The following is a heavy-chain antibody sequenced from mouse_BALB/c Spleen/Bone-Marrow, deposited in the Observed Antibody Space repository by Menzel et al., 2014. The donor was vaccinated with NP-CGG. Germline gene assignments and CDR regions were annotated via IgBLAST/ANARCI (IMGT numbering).Heavy chain of an antibody. V-gene: IGHV1-14*01. CDR2: INPYNDGT. J-gene: IGHJ1*01. Sequence: VQLKHSGPELAKPGASVKMSCKASGYTFTSYVMHWVKQKPGQGLEWIGYINPYNDGTKYNEKFKGKATLTSDKSSSTAYMELSSLTSEDSAVYYCARSPWYFDVWGAGTTVTVSS. CDR3: ARSPWYFDV. CDR1: GYTFTSYV.